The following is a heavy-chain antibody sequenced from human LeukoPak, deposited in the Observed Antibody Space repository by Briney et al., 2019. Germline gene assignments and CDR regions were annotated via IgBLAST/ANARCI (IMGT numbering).Heavy chain of an antibody. J-gene: IGHJ5*02. D-gene: IGHD2-15*01. CDR3: ARGRYCSGGSCLGGKWFDP. CDR2: INHSGST. Sequence: SETLSLTCAVYGGSFSGYYWSWIRQPPGKGLEWIGEINHSGSTNYNPSLKSRVTISVDTSKNQFSLKLSSVTAADTAVYYCARGRYCSGGSCLGGKWFDPWGQGTLVTVSP. CDR1: GGSFSGYY. V-gene: IGHV4-34*01.